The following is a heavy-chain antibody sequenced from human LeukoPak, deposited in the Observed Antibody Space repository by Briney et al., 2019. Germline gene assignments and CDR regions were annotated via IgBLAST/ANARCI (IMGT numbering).Heavy chain of an antibody. Sequence: ASVKVSCKASGYTFTGYYIHWVRQAPGQGLEWMGWINPDSGGTNHAQKFQGRVTMTRDTSINTASLELSRLTSDDTAIYYCARVRMCGDYAGGFDYWGQGTLVTVSS. D-gene: IGHD4-17*01. CDR3: ARVRMCGDYAGGFDY. CDR1: GYTFTGYY. CDR2: INPDSGGT. J-gene: IGHJ4*02. V-gene: IGHV1-2*02.